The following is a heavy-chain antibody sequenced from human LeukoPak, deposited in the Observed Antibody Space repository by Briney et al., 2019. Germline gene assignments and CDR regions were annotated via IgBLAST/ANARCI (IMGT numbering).Heavy chain of an antibody. CDR1: GYNFASFG. J-gene: IGHJ4*02. Sequence: ASVKVSCKASGYNFASFGISWVRQAPGQGLEWMGWINTNTGNPTYAQGFTGRFVFSLDTSVSTAYLQISSLKAEDTAVYYCAREMYHSSLRFDYWGQGTLVTVSS. CDR3: AREMYHSSLRFDY. CDR2: INTNTGNP. V-gene: IGHV7-4-1*02. D-gene: IGHD3-22*01.